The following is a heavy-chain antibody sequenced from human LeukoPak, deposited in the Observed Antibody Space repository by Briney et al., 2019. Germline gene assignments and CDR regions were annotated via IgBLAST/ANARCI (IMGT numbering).Heavy chain of an antibody. D-gene: IGHD3-22*01. CDR3: ARFEKLSSGYYFDY. J-gene: IGHJ4*02. CDR2: INHSGNT. V-gene: IGHV4-34*01. Sequence: SETLSLTCAVYGGSFSGYYWSWIRQPPGKGLEWIGEINHSGNTNYNPSLKSRVTISVDTSKNQLSLKLSSVTAADTAVYYCARFEKLSSGYYFDYWGQGTLVTVSS. CDR1: GGSFSGYY.